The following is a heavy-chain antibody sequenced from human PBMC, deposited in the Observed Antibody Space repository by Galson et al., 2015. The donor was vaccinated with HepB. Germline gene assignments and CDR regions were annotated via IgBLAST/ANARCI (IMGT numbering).Heavy chain of an antibody. V-gene: IGHV3-64D*06. CDR2: ISSNGGST. CDR3: VKDRATLVRGIGIDWFDP. J-gene: IGHJ5*02. D-gene: IGHD3-10*01. Sequence: SLRLSCAASGFTFSRNAMHWVRQAPAKGLAYVSGISSNGGSTYYADSVKGRFTISRDTSKNTLYLQMSRLRTEDTAVYYCVKDRATLVRGIGIDWFDPWGQGTLVTVSS. CDR1: GFTFSRNA.